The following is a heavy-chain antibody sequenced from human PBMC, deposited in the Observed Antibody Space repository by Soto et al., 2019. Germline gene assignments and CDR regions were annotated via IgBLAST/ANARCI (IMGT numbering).Heavy chain of an antibody. CDR2: IYPGDSDT. J-gene: IGHJ5*02. CDR3: ARHGPWAPQMRLIVVGWFDP. Sequence: PGESLKISCKGSGYSFTSYWIGWVRQMPGKGLEWMGIIYPGDSDTRYSPSFQGQVTISADKSISTAYLQWSSLKASDTAMYYCARHGPWAPQMRLIVVGWFDPWGQGAPVTVSS. D-gene: IGHD5-12*01. CDR1: GYSFTSYW. V-gene: IGHV5-51*01.